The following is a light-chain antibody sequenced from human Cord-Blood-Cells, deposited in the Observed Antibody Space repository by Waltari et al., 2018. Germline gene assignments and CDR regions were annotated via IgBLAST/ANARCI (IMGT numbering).Light chain of an antibody. V-gene: IGLV2-11*01. CDR1: SSHVGGYDY. J-gene: IGLJ1*01. CDR2: DVS. Sequence: QSALTQPPPVSRSPGQSVTISCSRTSSHVGGYDYVSWYQQHPGKAPKLMIYDVSKRPSGVPDRFSGSKSGNTASLTISGLQAEDEADYYCCSYAGSYTYVFGTGTKVTVL. CDR3: CSYAGSYTYV.